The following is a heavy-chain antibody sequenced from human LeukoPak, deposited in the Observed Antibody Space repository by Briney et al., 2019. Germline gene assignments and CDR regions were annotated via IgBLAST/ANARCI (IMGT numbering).Heavy chain of an antibody. CDR3: ASGGHLDY. V-gene: IGHV3-7*03. D-gene: IGHD3-16*01. CDR1: GLAFSRFW. J-gene: IGHJ4*02. Sequence: TGGSLSLSCAASGLAFSRFWMSWVRQAPGKGMEWVANINEAGNEKNYVDSVRGRFTISRDNAKDSLYLQMNGLRAEDTAVYYCASGGHLDYWGQGAPVTVSS. CDR2: INEAGNEK.